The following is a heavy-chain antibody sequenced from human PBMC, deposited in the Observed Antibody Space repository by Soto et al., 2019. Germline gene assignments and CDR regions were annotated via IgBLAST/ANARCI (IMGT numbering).Heavy chain of an antibody. CDR3: TSQVATGD. D-gene: IGHD5-12*01. V-gene: IGHV3-30*03. J-gene: IGHJ4*02. CDR1: GFTFSNLG. CDR2: ISYDGNTK. Sequence: QVQLVESGGGVVQPGRSLRLSCAASGFTFSNLGMHWVRQPPVKGLEWVAVISYDGNTKYYADSVKGRFTISRDNSKNTLYLQMDSLRVEDTAVYYCTSQVATGDWGQGTLVTVSS.